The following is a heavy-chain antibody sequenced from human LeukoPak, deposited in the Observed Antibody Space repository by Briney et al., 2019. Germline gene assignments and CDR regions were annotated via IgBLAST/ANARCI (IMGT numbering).Heavy chain of an antibody. Sequence: GGSLRLSCAASGFTFSDYSMNWVRQAPGKGLEWVSSISSTSTYIYYADSVKGRFTISRDNAKNSLYLQMNSLRAEDTAVYYCARTLLSHTNWFDPWGQGTLVTVSS. CDR2: ISSTSTYI. CDR1: GFTFSDYS. V-gene: IGHV3-21*01. J-gene: IGHJ5*02. D-gene: IGHD2-21*01. CDR3: ARTLLSHTNWFDP.